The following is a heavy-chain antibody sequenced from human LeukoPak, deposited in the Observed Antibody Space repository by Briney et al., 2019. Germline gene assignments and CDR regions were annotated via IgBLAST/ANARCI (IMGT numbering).Heavy chain of an antibody. Sequence: SETLSLTCTVSGGSISSGSYYWSWIRPPAGKGLDWIGRIYTRGSTNYNPSLKTRVPISVDTSKNQFSLKLSSVTAADTAVYYCGRHLDGIAAAGDAREGWVENWFDPWGQGTLVTVSS. V-gene: IGHV4-61*02. J-gene: IGHJ5*02. CDR2: IYTRGST. CDR1: GGSISSGSYY. D-gene: IGHD6-13*01. CDR3: GRHLDGIAAAGDAREGWVENWFDP.